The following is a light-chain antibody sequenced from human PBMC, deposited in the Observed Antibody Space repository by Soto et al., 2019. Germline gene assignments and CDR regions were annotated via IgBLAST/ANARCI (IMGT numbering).Light chain of an antibody. CDR1: QSISTW. V-gene: IGKV1-5*03. J-gene: IGKJ1*01. CDR2: KAS. Sequence: DIQMTQSPSTLSASVGDRVTITCRASQSISTWLAWYQQEPGKAPKLLIYKASNLESGFPSRFSGSGSGAEFTLTISSLQPDDFATYYCQQYYSYSGTFGQGTKVEIK. CDR3: QQYYSYSGT.